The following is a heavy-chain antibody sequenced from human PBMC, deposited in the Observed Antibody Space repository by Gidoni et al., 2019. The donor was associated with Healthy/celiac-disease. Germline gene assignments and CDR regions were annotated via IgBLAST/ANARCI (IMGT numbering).Heavy chain of an antibody. CDR2: ISGGGERT. CDR1: GVIFNNYA. V-gene: IGHV3-23*01. D-gene: IGHD1-1*01. Sequence: EVQLLESGGGLVQPWGSLRLSCAASGVIFNNYAMTWVRPIPGQGLEWLSAISGGGERTYYADSVKGRFTISRDNSKSTVYLQISSLRVEDTALYYCAKDGGSEVTGTKPLESWGQGTLVTVSS. CDR3: AKDGGSEVTGTKPLES. J-gene: IGHJ4*02.